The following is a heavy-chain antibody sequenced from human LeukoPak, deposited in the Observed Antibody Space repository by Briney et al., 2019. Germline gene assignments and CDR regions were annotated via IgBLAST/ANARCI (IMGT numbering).Heavy chain of an antibody. D-gene: IGHD3-16*01. CDR3: ARSLLSGENYFDY. CDR2: ISSSSSYI. CDR1: GFTFSSYS. Sequence: GGSLRLSCAASGFTFSSYSMNWVRQAPGKGLEWVSSISSSSSYIYYADSVKGRFTISRDNAKNSLYLQMNSLRAEDTAVYYCARSLLSGENYFDYWGQGTLVTVSS. J-gene: IGHJ4*02. V-gene: IGHV3-21*01.